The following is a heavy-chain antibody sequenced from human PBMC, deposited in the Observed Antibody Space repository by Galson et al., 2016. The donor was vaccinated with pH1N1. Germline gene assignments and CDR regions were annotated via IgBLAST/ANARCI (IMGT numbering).Heavy chain of an antibody. CDR3: ARGGSEYRYSGSRYAAFDI. D-gene: IGHD5-12*01. CDR1: GYDFINSG. V-gene: IGHV1-18*04. CDR2: TSVYDGKT. Sequence: SVKVSCKASGYDFINSGVNWVRQAPGQGLEWMGWTSVYDGKTVYAEKVQGRVTMTTDTSTNTAYMEVRSLKSDDTAVYYCARGGSEYRYSGSRYAAFDIWGQGTMVTVSS. J-gene: IGHJ3*02.